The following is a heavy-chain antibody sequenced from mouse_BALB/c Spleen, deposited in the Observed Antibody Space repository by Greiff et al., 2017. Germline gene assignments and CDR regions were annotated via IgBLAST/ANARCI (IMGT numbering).Heavy chain of an antibody. V-gene: IGHV1S81*02. Sequence: QVQLQQSGAELVKPGASVKLSCKASGYTFTSYYMYWVKQRPGQGLEWIGEINPSNGGTNFNEKFKSKATLTVDKSSSTAYMQLSSLTSEDSAVYYCTGGGGNPMDDWGQGTSVTVSS. CDR3: TGGGGNPMDD. CDR2: INPSNGGT. D-gene: IGHD2-1*01. CDR1: GYTFTSYY. J-gene: IGHJ4*01.